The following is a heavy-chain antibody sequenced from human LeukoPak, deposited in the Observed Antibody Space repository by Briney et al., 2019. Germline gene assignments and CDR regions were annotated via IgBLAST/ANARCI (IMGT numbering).Heavy chain of an antibody. J-gene: IGHJ4*02. CDR2: IKHDGSEK. Sequence: GGSLRLSCAASGFIFTNYFMSWARQAPGKGLEWVASIKHDGSEKYYVDPVRGRFTISRDNTMNSLYLQMSSLRAEDTAVYYCATDRGWRTSGYYLYYFEYWGQGTLVTYSS. D-gene: IGHD3-3*01. V-gene: IGHV3-7*01. CDR3: ATDRGWRTSGYYLYYFEY. CDR1: GFIFTNYF.